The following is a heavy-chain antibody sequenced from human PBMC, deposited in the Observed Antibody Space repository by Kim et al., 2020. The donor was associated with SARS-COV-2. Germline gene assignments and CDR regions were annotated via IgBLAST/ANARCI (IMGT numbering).Heavy chain of an antibody. J-gene: IGHJ6*02. Sequence: GGSLRLSCAASGFTFSSYAMHWVRQAPGKGLEWVAVISYDGSNKYYADSVKGRFTISRDNSKNTLYLQMNSLRAEDTAVYYCARENSGWDNSYYYYGMDVWGQGTTVTVSS. CDR1: GFTFSSYA. V-gene: IGHV3-30*04. CDR2: ISYDGSNK. D-gene: IGHD6-19*01. CDR3: ARENSGWDNSYYYYGMDV.